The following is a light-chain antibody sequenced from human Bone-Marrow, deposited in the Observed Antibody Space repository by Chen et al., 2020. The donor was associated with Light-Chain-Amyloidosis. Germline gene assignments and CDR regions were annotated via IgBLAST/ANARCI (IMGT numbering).Light chain of an antibody. Sequence: QSALTQPASVSGSPGQSITISCTGTSGDVGTYNYVSWYQQHPGKAPKVMIYAVSNRPSGVSNRFSGSNSGNSASLTISGLQAEDEADYYCSSFTSSSSYVFGPGTKVTVL. CDR2: AVS. CDR3: SSFTSSSSYV. J-gene: IGLJ1*01. CDR1: SGDVGTYNY. V-gene: IGLV2-14*01.